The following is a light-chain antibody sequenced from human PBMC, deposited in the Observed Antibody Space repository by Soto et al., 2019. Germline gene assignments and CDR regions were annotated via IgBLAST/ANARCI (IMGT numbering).Light chain of an antibody. CDR3: CSYAGSGTFVV. CDR2: EGS. V-gene: IGLV2-23*03. CDR1: SSDVGSYNL. Sequence: QSALTQPASVSGSPGQSITISCTGTSSDVGSYNLVSWYQQHPGKAPKLMIYEGSKRPSGVSNRFYGSKSGNTDALTISGXXXXXXXXXHXCSYAGSGTFVVFGGGTKL. J-gene: IGLJ2*01.